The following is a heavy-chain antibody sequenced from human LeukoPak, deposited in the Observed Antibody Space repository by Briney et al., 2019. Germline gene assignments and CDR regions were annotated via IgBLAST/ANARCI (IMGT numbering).Heavy chain of an antibody. J-gene: IGHJ4*02. Sequence: SETLSLTCAVYGGSFSGYYWSWIRQPPGKGLEWIGEINHSGSTNYNPSLKSRVTISVDTSKNQISLKLSSVTAADTAVYYCARSQLWLHYYFDYWGQGTLVTVSS. CDR3: ARSQLWLHYYFDY. D-gene: IGHD5-18*01. CDR1: GGSFSGYY. V-gene: IGHV4-34*01. CDR2: INHSGST.